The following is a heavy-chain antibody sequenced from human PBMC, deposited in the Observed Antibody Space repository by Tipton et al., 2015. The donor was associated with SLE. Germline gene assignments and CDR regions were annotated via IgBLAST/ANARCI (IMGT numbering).Heavy chain of an antibody. D-gene: IGHD4-17*01. CDR1: GFNFGSYW. V-gene: IGHV3-74*01. CDR2: SNEDGGIT. CDR3: ARVDYGDYGMDV. J-gene: IGHJ6*02. Sequence: SLRLSCAASGFNFGSYWMHWVRQAPGKGLVWVSRSNEDGGITSYADSVRGRFVISRDNAKNSLHLQMDSLKVEDTGVYYCARVDYGDYGMDVWGQGTTVIVSS.